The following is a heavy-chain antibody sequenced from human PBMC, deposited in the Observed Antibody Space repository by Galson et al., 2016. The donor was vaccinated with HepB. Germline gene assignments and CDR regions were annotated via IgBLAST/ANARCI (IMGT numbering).Heavy chain of an antibody. CDR2: IRPIFGTA. CDR3: AREGGNRSVDRAYYYFYMDV. D-gene: IGHD1-14*01. V-gene: IGHV1-69*06. J-gene: IGHJ6*03. CDR1: GGTFTNYG. Sequence: SVKVSCKASGGTFTNYGISWVRQAPRQGLEWMGGIRPIFGTADYAQKFQGRVTITADKSPSTAYMELSSRRTEDTAVYFCAREGGNRSVDRAYYYFYMDVWGKGTTVTGSS.